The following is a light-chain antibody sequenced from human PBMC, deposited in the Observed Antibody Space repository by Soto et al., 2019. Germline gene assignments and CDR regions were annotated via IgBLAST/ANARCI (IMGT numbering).Light chain of an antibody. V-gene: IGLV1-47*01. Sequence: QSVLTQPPSASGTPGQRVTISCSGGYYNIGKNLLYWYQQRPGTAPELLIFKTTQRPSGVPDRFCASNSGTSASLAISGLRSQDEADYYCAAWDDSLSAWVFGGGTKLTVL. CDR1: YYNIGKNL. CDR3: AAWDDSLSAWV. CDR2: KTT. J-gene: IGLJ3*02.